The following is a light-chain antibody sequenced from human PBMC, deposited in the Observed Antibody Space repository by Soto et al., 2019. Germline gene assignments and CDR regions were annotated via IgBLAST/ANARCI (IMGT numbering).Light chain of an antibody. V-gene: IGLV2-23*01. J-gene: IGLJ1*01. CDR2: EGS. CDR1: SSDVGGYNY. CDR3: CSYAGSSTYV. Sequence: QSVLTQPPSASGSPGQSVAISCTGTSSDVGGYNYVSWYQQHPGKAPKLMIYEGSKRPSGVSNRFSASKSGNTASLTISGLQAEDEADYYCCSYAGSSTYVFGTGTKLTVL.